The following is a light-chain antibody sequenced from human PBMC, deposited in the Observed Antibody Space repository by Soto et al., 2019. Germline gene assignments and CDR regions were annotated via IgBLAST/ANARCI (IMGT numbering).Light chain of an antibody. CDR1: QSISSW. J-gene: IGKJ4*01. Sequence: DIQMTQSPSTLSASVGDRVTITCRASQSISSWLAWYQQKPGKAPKLLIYAASSLKSGVPSRFSGRGSGTDFTLTISSLQPEDFTTYYCHPANSFPTTFGGGTNVELK. CDR2: AAS. V-gene: IGKV1-12*01. CDR3: HPANSFPTT.